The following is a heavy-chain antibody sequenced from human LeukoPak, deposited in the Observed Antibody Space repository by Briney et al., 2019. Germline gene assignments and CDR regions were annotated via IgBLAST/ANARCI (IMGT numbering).Heavy chain of an antibody. J-gene: IGHJ3*02. CDR3: AKAGWLRYHDAFDI. D-gene: IGHD5-12*01. V-gene: IGHV3-9*01. CDR1: GFTFDDYA. CDR2: ISWSSGTI. Sequence: GGSLRLSCAASGFTFDDYAMHWVRPGPGKGLEWVSTISWSSGTIGYADSGKGRFNTSRDNAKNSLFLQMNSLRVEDTALYYCAKAGWLRYHDAFDIWGQGTMVTVSS.